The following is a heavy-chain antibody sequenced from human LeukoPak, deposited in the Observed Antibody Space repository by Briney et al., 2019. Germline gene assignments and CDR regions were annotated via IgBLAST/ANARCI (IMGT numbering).Heavy chain of an antibody. J-gene: IGHJ4*02. D-gene: IGHD3-16*02. CDR1: GFTFDDYG. CDR2: INWNGGST. V-gene: IGHV3-20*04. Sequence: GGSLRLSCAASGFTFDDYGMSWVRQAPGKGLEWVSGINWNGGSTGYADSVKGRFTISRDNAKNSLYLQMNSLRAEDTAVYYCARSVGGLSPLYFDYWGQGTLVAVSS. CDR3: ARSVGGLSPLYFDY.